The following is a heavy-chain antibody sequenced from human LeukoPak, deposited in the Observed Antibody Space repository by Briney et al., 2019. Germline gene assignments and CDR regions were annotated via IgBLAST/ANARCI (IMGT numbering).Heavy chain of an antibody. CDR1: GFTFDDYA. J-gene: IGHJ4*02. V-gene: IGHV3-9*01. Sequence: PGRSLRLSCAVSGFTFDDYAMHWVRQVPGKGLEWVSGINWNSDSIGYADSVKGRFTISRDNSKNTLYPQMNSLRAADTAAYYCARDKGTSYLSSFDYWGQGTLVTVSS. CDR2: INWNSDSI. CDR3: ARDKGTSYLSSFDY. D-gene: IGHD6-6*01.